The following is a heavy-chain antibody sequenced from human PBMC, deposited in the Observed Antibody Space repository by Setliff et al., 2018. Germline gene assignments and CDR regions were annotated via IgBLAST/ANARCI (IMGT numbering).Heavy chain of an antibody. V-gene: IGHV4-39*02. D-gene: IGHD4-17*01. CDR3: SRDLQGSGDYVVDY. CDR1: GGSISSSSYY. CDR2: IGHTGSI. Sequence: SETLSLTCTVSGGSISSSSYYWGWIRQPPGKGLEWVGNIGHTGSINYNPSLKSRFTISRDNAENSLTLQMNSLRVEDTAVYYCSRDLQGSGDYVVDYWGQGTLVTVSS. J-gene: IGHJ4*02.